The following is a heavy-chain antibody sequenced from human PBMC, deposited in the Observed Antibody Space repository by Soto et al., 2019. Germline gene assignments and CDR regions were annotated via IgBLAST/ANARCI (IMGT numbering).Heavy chain of an antibody. CDR2: IYYSGSS. Sequence: SETLSLTCTVSGGSVSSGRYYWSWIRQPPGKGLEWIGYIYYSGSSNYNPSVKRGGTISVDTAKNQFSLKLSSVTAADTAVYYCATLRGMTPATSDRGMDVWGQGTTVTVYS. V-gene: IGHV4-61*01. J-gene: IGHJ6*02. CDR1: GGSVSSGRYY. CDR3: ATLRGMTPATSDRGMDV. D-gene: IGHD4-17*01.